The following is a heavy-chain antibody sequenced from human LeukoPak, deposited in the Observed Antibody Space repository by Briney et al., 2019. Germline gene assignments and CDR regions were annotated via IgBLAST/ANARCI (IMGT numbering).Heavy chain of an antibody. CDR1: GYTFTGYH. V-gene: IGHV1-2*06. D-gene: IGHD6-13*01. Sequence: ASVKVSCKASGYTFTGYHIHWVRQAPGQGLEWMGRINPYSGDTNFAQKFQGRVTMTRDTSITTAYMDLSSLTPDDTAVYFCARDQGSLTRSWYTGYWGQGTKVTVSS. CDR2: INPYSGDT. CDR3: ARDQGSLTRSWYTGY. J-gene: IGHJ4*02.